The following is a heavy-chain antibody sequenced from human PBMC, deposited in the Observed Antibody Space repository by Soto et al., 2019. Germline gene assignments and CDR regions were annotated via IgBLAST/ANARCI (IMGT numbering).Heavy chain of an antibody. D-gene: IGHD4-17*01. V-gene: IGHV3-33*01. CDR2: IWYDGSNK. CDR3: ARDRRTTVTTYYFDY. J-gene: IGHJ4*02. CDR1: GFTFSSYG. Sequence: GGALRLSCAASGFTFSSYGMHWVRQAPGKGLEWVAVIWYDGSNKYYADSVKGRFTISRDNSKNTLYLQMNSLRAEDTAVYYCARDRRTTVTTYYFDYWGQGTLVTVSS.